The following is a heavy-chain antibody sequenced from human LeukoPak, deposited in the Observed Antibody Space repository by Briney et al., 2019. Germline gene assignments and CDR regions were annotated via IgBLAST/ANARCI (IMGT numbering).Heavy chain of an antibody. J-gene: IGHJ4*02. CDR1: GGSISSSSYY. D-gene: IGHD7-27*01. CDR2: IKTDGSEK. V-gene: IGHV3-7*03. CDR3: ATLGGDY. Sequence: LSLTCTVSGGSISSSSYYWGWIRQPPGKGLEWVANIKTDGSEKYYVDSVKGRFTISRDNAKNSLYLQMNSLRAEDTAVYYCATLGGDYWGQGTLVTVSS.